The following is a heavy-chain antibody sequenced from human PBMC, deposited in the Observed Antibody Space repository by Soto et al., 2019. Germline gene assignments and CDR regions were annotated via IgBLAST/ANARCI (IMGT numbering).Heavy chain of an antibody. J-gene: IGHJ6*03. CDR3: ARGRAGVAARESYYYMDG. D-gene: IGHD6-6*01. CDR1: GGSFSGYY. Sequence: QVQLQQWGAGLLKPSETLSLTCAVYGGSFSGYYWSWIRQPPGKGLEWIGEINHSGSTNYNPSLKSRVTISVDTSKNQFALKLSFVTAADTAVYYCARGRAGVAARESYYYMDGWGKGTTVTVSS. CDR2: INHSGST. V-gene: IGHV4-34*01.